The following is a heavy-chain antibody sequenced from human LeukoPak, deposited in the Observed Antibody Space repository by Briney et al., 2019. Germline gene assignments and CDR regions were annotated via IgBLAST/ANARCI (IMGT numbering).Heavy chain of an antibody. Sequence: PGGSLRLSCAASGFAASGFTFSTFGMHWVRQAPGEGLEWVAFVRYDGTNKYYADSVKGRFTISRDNAKNSLYLQMNSLRAEDTAVYYCARPFRYLDYYYMDVWGKGTTVTVSS. CDR2: VRYDGTNK. CDR1: GFTFSTFG. D-gene: IGHD1-1*01. V-gene: IGHV3-30*02. J-gene: IGHJ6*03. CDR3: ARPFRYLDYYYMDV.